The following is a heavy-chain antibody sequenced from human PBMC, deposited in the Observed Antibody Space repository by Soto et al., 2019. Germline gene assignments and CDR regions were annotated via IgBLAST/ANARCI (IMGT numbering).Heavy chain of an antibody. CDR2: IYKSATT. CDR3: ARGRYCLTGRCFPNWFDS. D-gene: IGHD7-27*01. Sequence: PSETLCLTCSVSGDSISNLDYFWAWIRQPPGQALEYIGYIYKSATTHYNPSFESRVAISVDTSKSQFSLNVTSVTAADTAVYFCARGRYCLTGRCFPNWFDSWGQGALVTVSS. J-gene: IGHJ5*01. CDR1: GDSISNLDYF. V-gene: IGHV4-30-4*01.